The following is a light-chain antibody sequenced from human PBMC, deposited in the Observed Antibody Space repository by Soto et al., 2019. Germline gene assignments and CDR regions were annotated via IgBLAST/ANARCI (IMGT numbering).Light chain of an antibody. CDR3: QQSYNTPRIT. J-gene: IGKJ5*01. Sequence: DIQMTQSPSSLSASVGSSVTITCRASQSISSFLNWYQQKPGKPPKLLIYTASTLQSGVPSRFSGSGSGTDFTLTITSLQPEDFATYYCQQSYNTPRITFGQGTRLEIK. CDR1: QSISSF. V-gene: IGKV1-39*01. CDR2: TAS.